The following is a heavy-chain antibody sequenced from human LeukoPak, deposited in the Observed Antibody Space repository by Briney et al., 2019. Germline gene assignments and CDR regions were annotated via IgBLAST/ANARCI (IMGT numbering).Heavy chain of an antibody. V-gene: IGHV3-48*02. CDR1: GFTFSMQS. CDR2: ISSSGSTM. Sequence: PGGSLRLSCAASGFTFSMQSMSWVGQAPGKGLEWVSYISSSGSTMYYADSVKGRFTISRDNAKKLLYLQMNSLRDEDTALFYCVVEMSTIDYWGQGTLVTVSS. J-gene: IGHJ4*02. D-gene: IGHD5-24*01. CDR3: VVEMSTIDY.